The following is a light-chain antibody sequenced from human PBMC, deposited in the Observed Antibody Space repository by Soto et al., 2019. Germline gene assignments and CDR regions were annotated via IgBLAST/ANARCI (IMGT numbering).Light chain of an antibody. V-gene: IGKV3-20*01. CDR2: GAS. CDR1: QSVSSNY. Sequence: ESVLTQFAGSLSLSPGERATLSCRASQSVSSNYLAWYQQKPGQAPRLLMYGASSRATGIPDRFSGSGSGTDFTLTIRRLEPEDFAVYYCQQYGSSPETFGQGTKVDIK. CDR3: QQYGSSPET. J-gene: IGKJ1*01.